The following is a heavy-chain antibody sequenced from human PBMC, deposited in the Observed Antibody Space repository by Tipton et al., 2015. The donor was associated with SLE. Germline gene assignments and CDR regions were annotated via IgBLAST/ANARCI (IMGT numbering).Heavy chain of an antibody. CDR3: AGGGYYDNTWGTYVDYYGMDV. CDR1: GDSISSDFYY. V-gene: IGHV4-61*09. Sequence: TLSLTCTASGDSISSDFYYWSWIRQPAGKGLEWIGHIYTSGTTTYNPSLRSRISISVDTSKNQFSLSLTSGTAADTAVYYCAGGGYYDNTWGTYVDYYGMDVCGHGTTVTVSS. J-gene: IGHJ6*02. D-gene: IGHD3-16*01. CDR2: IYTSGTT.